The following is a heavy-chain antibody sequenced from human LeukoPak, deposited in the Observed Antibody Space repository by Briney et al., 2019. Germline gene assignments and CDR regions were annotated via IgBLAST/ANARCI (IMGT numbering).Heavy chain of an antibody. CDR2: ISAYNGNT. CDR3: ARDHCSSTSCSSYYFDY. D-gene: IGHD2-2*01. Sequence: ASVKVSCKASGYTFTSYVISWVRQAPGQGLEWMGWISAYNGNTNYVQKLQGRVTMTTDTSTSTAYMELRSLRSDDTAVYYCARDHCSSTSCSSYYFDYWGQGTLVTVSS. V-gene: IGHV1-18*01. J-gene: IGHJ4*02. CDR1: GYTFTSYV.